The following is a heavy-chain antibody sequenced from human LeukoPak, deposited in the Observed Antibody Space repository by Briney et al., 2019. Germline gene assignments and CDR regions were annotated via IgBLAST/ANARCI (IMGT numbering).Heavy chain of an antibody. CDR2: IKSKTDGGTT. D-gene: IGHD6-13*01. CDR3: TTSWRLTYYFDY. V-gene: IGHV3-15*01. J-gene: IGHJ4*02. CDR1: GFTFSNAW. Sequence: GGSLRLSCAASGFTFSNAWMNWVRQAPGKGLEWVGRIKSKTDGGTTEYAAPVKGRFTISRDDSKNTLYLQMNSLKTEDTAVYYCTTSWRLTYYFDYWGQGTQVTVSS.